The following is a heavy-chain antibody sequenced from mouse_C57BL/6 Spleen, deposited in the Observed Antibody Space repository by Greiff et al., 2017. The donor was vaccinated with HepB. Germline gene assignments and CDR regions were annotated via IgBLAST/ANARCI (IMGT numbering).Heavy chain of an antibody. CDR1: GYTFTSSG. V-gene: IGHV1-81*01. D-gene: IGHD2-1*01. J-gene: IGHJ2*01. CDR3: ARGVYYGNAFDY. CDR2: IYPRSGNT. Sequence: QVQLQQSGAELARPGASVKLSCKASGYTFTSSGISWVKQRTGQGLEWIGEIYPRSGNTYYNEKFKGKATLTADKSSSTAYMELRSLTSEDSAVYFCARGVYYGNAFDYWGQGTTLTVSS.